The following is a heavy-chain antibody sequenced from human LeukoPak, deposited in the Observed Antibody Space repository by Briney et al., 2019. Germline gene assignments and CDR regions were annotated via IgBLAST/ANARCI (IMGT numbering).Heavy chain of an antibody. D-gene: IGHD6-6*01. CDR3: AKGRVGSSSLWVSRVLDY. CDR1: GFTFDDYT. CDR2: ISWDGGST. Sequence: GGSLRLSCAASGFTFDDYTMHWVRQAPGKGLEWVSLISWDGGSTYYADSVKGRFTISRDNSKNTLYLQMNSLRAEDTAVYYCAKGRVGSSSLWVSRVLDYWGQGTLVTVSS. V-gene: IGHV3-43*01. J-gene: IGHJ4*02.